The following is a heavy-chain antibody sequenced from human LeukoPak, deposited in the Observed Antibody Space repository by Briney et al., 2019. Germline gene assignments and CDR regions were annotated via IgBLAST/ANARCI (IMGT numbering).Heavy chain of an antibody. CDR1: GYSFTSYW. D-gene: IGHD2-8*01. V-gene: IGHV5-51*01. Sequence: GESLKISCKGSGYSFTSYWIGWVRQMPGKGLEWMGIIYPGDSDTRYSPSFQSQVTISADKSISTAYLQWSSLKASDTAMYYCARGMVYATPQGIGYFDYWGQGTLVTVSS. CDR2: IYPGDSDT. CDR3: ARGMVYATPQGIGYFDY. J-gene: IGHJ4*02.